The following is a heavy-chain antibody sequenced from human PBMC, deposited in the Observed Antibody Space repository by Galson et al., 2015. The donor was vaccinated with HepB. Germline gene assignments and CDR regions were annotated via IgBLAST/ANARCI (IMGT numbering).Heavy chain of an antibody. J-gene: IGHJ4*02. V-gene: IGHV1-2*02. CDR3: ARDVGGVVVVVVAATEYYFDY. CDR1: GYAFTGYY. Sequence: SVKVSCKASGYAFTGYYMHWVRQAPGQGLEWMGWINPNSGGTNYAQKLQGRVTMTRDTSISTAYMELSRLRSDDTAVYYCARDVGGVVVVVVAATEYYFDYWGQGTLVTVSS. D-gene: IGHD2-15*01. CDR2: INPNSGGT.